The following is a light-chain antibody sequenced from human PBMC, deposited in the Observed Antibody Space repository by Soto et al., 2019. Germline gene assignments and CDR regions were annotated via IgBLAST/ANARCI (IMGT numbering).Light chain of an antibody. J-gene: IGLJ7*01. CDR1: SGSVSTNSY. V-gene: IGLV8-61*01. CDR2: STN. Sequence: QAVVTQEPSLSVSPGGTVTFTCGLSSGSVSTNSYPSWYHQTPGQSPRTLMYSTNTRSSGVPDRFSGSILGNRADLTVTGSQADDESDYYFVFYMGSGINVFGGGTPLTVL. CDR3: VFYMGSGINV.